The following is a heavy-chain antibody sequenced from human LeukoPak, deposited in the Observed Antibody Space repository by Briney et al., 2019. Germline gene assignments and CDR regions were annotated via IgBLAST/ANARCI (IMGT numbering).Heavy chain of an antibody. Sequence: PGRSLRLSCAASGFTFSSYGMHWVRQAPGKGLEWVAVISYDGSNKYYADSVKGRFTISRDNSKNTLYLQMNSLRAEDTAVYYCAKDHYYGSGSYGGATFDYWGQGTLVTVSS. CDR3: AKDHYYGSGSYGGATFDY. CDR2: ISYDGSNK. D-gene: IGHD3-10*01. CDR1: GFTFSSYG. V-gene: IGHV3-30*18. J-gene: IGHJ4*02.